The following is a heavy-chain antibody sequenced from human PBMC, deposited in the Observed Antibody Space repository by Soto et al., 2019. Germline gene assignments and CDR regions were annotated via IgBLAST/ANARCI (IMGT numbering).Heavy chain of an antibody. V-gene: IGHV1-69*08. Sequence: QVQLVQSGAEVTKPGSSVKVSCKAPGGTFSTYIISWVRQAPGQGLEGMGRIIPIPDITNYAQKFQGRVTITADRSTSTAYMELTSLKSEDAAVYYCARDRITTRGDAFDLWGQGTMVTVSS. J-gene: IGHJ3*01. CDR2: IIPIPDIT. D-gene: IGHD3-3*01. CDR3: ARDRITTRGDAFDL. CDR1: GGTFSTYI.